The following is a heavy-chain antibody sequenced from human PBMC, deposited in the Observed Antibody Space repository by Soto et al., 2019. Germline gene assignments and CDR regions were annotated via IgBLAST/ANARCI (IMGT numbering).Heavy chain of an antibody. CDR2: ISYDGSNK. CDR1: GFTFSSYA. Sequence: QVQLVESGGGVVQPGRSLRLSCAASGFTFSSYAMHWVRQAPGKGLEWVAVISYDGSNKYYADSVKGRFTISRDNSKNTLYLQMNSLRAEDTAVYYCARWAAARPDYYYYDMDVWGQGTTVTVSS. D-gene: IGHD6-6*01. J-gene: IGHJ6*02. CDR3: ARWAAARPDYYYYDMDV. V-gene: IGHV3-30-3*01.